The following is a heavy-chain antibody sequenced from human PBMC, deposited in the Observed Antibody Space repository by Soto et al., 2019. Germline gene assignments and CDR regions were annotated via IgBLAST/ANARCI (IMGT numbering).Heavy chain of an antibody. CDR3: ATRYCSSTSCYSSSWEFDY. CDR1: GFTFSSYA. J-gene: IGHJ4*02. V-gene: IGHV3-23*01. Sequence: PGGSLRLSCAASGFTFSSYAMSWVRQAPGKGLEWVSAISGSGGSTYYADSVKGRFTISRDNSKNTLYLQMNSLRAEDTAVYYCATRYCSSTSCYSSSWEFDYWGQGTLVTV. CDR2: ISGSGGST. D-gene: IGHD2-2*02.